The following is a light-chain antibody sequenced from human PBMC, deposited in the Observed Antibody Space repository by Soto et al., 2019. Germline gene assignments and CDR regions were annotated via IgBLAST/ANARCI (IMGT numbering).Light chain of an antibody. Sequence: DIQMTQSPCSLSASVGDRVTITCQASQDISNYLNWYQQKPGKAPKLLIYDASNLETGVPSRFSGSGSGTDFTFTISSLQPEDIATYYCQQYDNLPFGGGTKVEIK. V-gene: IGKV1-33*01. CDR2: DAS. CDR3: QQYDNLP. CDR1: QDISNY. J-gene: IGKJ4*01.